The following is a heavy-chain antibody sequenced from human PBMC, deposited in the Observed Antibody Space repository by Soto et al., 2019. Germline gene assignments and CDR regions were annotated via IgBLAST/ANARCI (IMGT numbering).Heavy chain of an antibody. V-gene: IGHV3-21*01. CDR1: GFTFSSYS. J-gene: IGHJ5*02. CDR2: ISSSSSYI. D-gene: IGHD2-2*01. Sequence: PGGSLRLSCAASGFTFSSYSMNWVRQAPGKGLEWVSSISSSSSYIYYADSVKGRFTISRDNAKNSLYLQMNSLRAEDTAVYYCARDSAQCSSKSCYLPNWFDPWGQGTLVTVSS. CDR3: ARDSAQCSSKSCYLPNWFDP.